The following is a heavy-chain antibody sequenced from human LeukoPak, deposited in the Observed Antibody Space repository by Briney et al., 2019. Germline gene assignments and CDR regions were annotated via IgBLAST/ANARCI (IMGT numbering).Heavy chain of an antibody. V-gene: IGHV4-31*03. J-gene: IGHJ4*02. CDR1: GGSISSGGYY. CDR3: ARGARYGSGSYFDY. CDR2: IYYSGST. D-gene: IGHD3-10*01. Sequence: SETLSLTCTVSGGSISSGGYYWSWIRQHPGKGLEWIGYIYYSGSTYYNPSLKSRVAISVDTSKNQFSLKLSSVTAADTAVYYCARGARYGSGSYFDYWGQGTLVTVSS.